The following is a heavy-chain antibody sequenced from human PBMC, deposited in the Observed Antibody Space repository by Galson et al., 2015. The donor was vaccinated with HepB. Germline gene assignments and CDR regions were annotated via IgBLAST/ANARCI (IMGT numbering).Heavy chain of an antibody. CDR1: GFSSSDYG. CDR3: SRAPGYNYGDL. Sequence: SLRLSCAASGFSSSDYGMNWVRQAPGKGLEWISFISSSTSVYYADSVKGRITTSRDNARNSLYLQMTSLRSEDTAVYYCSRAPGYNYGDLWGQGTPVIVSS. V-gene: IGHV3-69-1*01. CDR2: ISSSTSV. J-gene: IGHJ4*02. D-gene: IGHD5-18*01.